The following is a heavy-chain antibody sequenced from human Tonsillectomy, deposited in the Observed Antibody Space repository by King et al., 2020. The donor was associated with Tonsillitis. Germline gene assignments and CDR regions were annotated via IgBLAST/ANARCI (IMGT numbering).Heavy chain of an antibody. Sequence: QLQESGPGLVKPSETLSLTCTVSGGSISSSGYYWGWIRQPPGKGLEWIGTIYYSGSTYYNPSLKSRVTISVDTSKNQFSLKLSSVTAADTAVFYCARSPARIAAAGTVPHDAFDIWGQGTMVTVSS. CDR1: GGSISSSGYY. D-gene: IGHD6-13*01. CDR2: IYYSGST. CDR3: ARSPARIAAAGTVPHDAFDI. V-gene: IGHV4-39*07. J-gene: IGHJ3*02.